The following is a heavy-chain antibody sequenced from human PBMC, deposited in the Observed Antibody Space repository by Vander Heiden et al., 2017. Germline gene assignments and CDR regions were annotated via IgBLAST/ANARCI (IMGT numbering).Heavy chain of an antibody. CDR2: ISGSSTYI. Sequence: EVQLVESGGGMVKPGGSLRLSCAASGFTFSSYVMNWVRQTPGQGLEWVSSISGSSTYIYYADSVKGRFTISRDNAKNSLYRQMNSLRAEDTALYYCARSDYLGYWGQGTLVTVSS. CDR3: ARSDYLGY. D-gene: IGHD4-17*01. J-gene: IGHJ4*02. V-gene: IGHV3-21*01. CDR1: GFTFSSYV.